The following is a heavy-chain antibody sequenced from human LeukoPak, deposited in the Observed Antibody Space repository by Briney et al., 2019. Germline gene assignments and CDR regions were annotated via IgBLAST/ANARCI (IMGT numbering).Heavy chain of an antibody. J-gene: IGHJ4*02. D-gene: IGHD2-15*01. V-gene: IGHV3-30*18. CDR1: GFTFSSYG. CDR2: ISYDGSNK. Sequence: GGSLRLSCAASGFTFSSYGMHWVRQAPGKGLEWVAVISYDGSNKYYADSAKGRFTISRDNSKNTLYLQMNSLRAEDTAVYYCAKDRGVVVAATTEIAFDYWGQGTLVTVSS. CDR3: AKDRGVVVAATTEIAFDY.